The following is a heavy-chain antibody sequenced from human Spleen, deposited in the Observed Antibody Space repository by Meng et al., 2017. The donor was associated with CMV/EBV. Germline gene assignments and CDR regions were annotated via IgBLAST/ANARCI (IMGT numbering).Heavy chain of an antibody. CDR1: SFSGIY. V-gene: IGHV4-34*01. J-gene: IGHJ5*02. CDR2: VNHSGSF. D-gene: IGHD5-24*01. CDR3: ARRWPPSLIGPTTTSVSSWFDP. Sequence: SFSGIYWTWIRQPLGKGLEWMGEVNHSGSFTYNPALKSRLTISADTSNNHFSLKLTSVTAADTAVYYCARRWPPSLIGPTTTSVSSWFDPWGQGTLVTVS.